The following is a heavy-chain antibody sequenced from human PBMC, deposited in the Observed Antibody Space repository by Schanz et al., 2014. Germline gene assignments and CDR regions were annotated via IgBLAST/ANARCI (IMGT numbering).Heavy chain of an antibody. J-gene: IGHJ5*01. CDR1: GFSFGTYA. D-gene: IGHD3-10*01. CDR3: AKQHIVRGVIYLNWFDS. Sequence: EVHLLESGGGLVQPGGSLRLSCAASGFSFGTYAMSWVRQAPGKGLLWVSYVSRSTPDIYYADSVKGRFTMSRDNAKNSVFLQMNSLRAEDTAVYYCAKQHIVRGVIYLNWFDSWGQGTLXTVSS. V-gene: IGHV3-48*01. CDR2: VSRSTPDI.